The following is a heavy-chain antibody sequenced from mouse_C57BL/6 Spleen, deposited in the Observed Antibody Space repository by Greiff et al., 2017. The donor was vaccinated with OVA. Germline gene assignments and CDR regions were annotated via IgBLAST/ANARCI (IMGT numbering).Heavy chain of an antibody. V-gene: IGHV14-1*01. Sequence: VQLQQSGAELVRPGASVKLSCTASGFIIKDYYMHWVKQRPEQGLVWIGRIDPEDGDTAYAPKFRGKATMTADTYSNTAYLQLSSLTSEDTAVYYWTKWGAWFAYWGQGTLVTVSA. CDR1: GFIIKDYY. J-gene: IGHJ3*01. CDR3: TKWGAWFAY. CDR2: IDPEDGDT.